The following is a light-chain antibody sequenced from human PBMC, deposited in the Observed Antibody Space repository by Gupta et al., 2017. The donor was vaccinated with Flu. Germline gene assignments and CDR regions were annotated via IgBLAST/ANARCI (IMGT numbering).Light chain of an antibody. J-gene: IGKJ1*01. CDR3: QQRNNWPRT. Sequence: DTLLTQSPSTLSASVGDRASITCRASQSINRYLNWYQQTAGKAPKLLIYAASALHSGVPSRFSGSGSGTEFTLTISKLEPEDFAVYYCQQRNNWPRTFGQGTKVEIK. CDR1: QSINRY. CDR2: AAS. V-gene: IGKV1-39*01.